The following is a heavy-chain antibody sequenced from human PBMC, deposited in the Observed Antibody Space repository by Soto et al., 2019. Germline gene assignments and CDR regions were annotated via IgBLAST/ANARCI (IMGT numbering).Heavy chain of an antibody. CDR2: IYFSGST. CDR1: GGSISSYY. CDR3: AREYDGDMDV. Sequence: PSETLSLTCTVSGGSISSYYWSWIRQPPGKGLEWIGYIYFSGSTNYNPSLKSRVTISVDTSKNQFSLKLSSVTAADTAVYYCAREYDGDMDVWGKGTTVTVSS. J-gene: IGHJ6*03. D-gene: IGHD3-10*01. V-gene: IGHV4-59*01.